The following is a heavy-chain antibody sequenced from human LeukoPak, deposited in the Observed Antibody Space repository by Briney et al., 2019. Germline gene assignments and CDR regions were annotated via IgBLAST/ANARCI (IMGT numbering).Heavy chain of an antibody. CDR2: ISYDGSNK. CDR1: GFTFSSYG. Sequence: GGSLRLSCAASGFTFSSYGMHWVRQAPGKGLEWVAVISYDGSNKYYADSVKGRFTISRDNSKNTLYLQMNSLRAEDTAVYYRARDSSSIAARTLYYYYYYMDVWGKGTTVTVSS. V-gene: IGHV3-30*03. CDR3: ARDSSSIAARTLYYYYYYMDV. J-gene: IGHJ6*03. D-gene: IGHD6-6*01.